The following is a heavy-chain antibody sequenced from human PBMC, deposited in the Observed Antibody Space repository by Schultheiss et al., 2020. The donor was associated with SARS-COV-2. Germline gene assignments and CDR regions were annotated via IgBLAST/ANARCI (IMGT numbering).Heavy chain of an antibody. CDR1: GFTVSSNY. CDR3: AKESQYGSSSWYGHPDY. Sequence: GESLKISCAASGFTVSSNYMSWVRQAPGKGLEWVSYISSSGSTIYYADSVKGRFTISRDNSKNTLYLQMNSLRAEDTAVYYCAKESQYGSSSWYGHPDYWGQGTLVTVSS. CDR2: ISSSGSTI. D-gene: IGHD6-13*01. J-gene: IGHJ4*02. V-gene: IGHV3-11*01.